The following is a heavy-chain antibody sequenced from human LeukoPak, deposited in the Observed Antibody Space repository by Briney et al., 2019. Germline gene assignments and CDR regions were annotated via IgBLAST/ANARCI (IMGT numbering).Heavy chain of an antibody. CDR1: GFTFSSYA. Sequence: QSGGSLRLSCAASGFTFSSYAMHWVRQAPGKGLEWVAVISYDGSNKYYADSVKGRFTISRDNSKNTLYLQMNSLRAEDTAVYYCAREYQYDSSGSGGFDYWGQGTLVTVPS. V-gene: IGHV3-30*01. CDR3: AREYQYDSSGSGGFDY. D-gene: IGHD3-22*01. CDR2: ISYDGSNK. J-gene: IGHJ4*02.